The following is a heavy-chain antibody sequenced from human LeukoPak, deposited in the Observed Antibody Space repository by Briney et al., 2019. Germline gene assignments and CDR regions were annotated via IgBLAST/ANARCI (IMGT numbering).Heavy chain of an antibody. J-gene: IGHJ6*02. Sequence: SQTLSLTCGISGDSVSTTTSIWNWIRQSPSRGLEWLGRTYYRSKWNYDYADSVKSRITISPDTSENQFSLQLQFVTPEDSAVYYCARRRHANNGVDVWGQGTTVTVSS. CDR3: ARRRHANNGVDV. V-gene: IGHV6-1*01. CDR2: TYYRSKWNY. CDR1: GDSVSTTTSI.